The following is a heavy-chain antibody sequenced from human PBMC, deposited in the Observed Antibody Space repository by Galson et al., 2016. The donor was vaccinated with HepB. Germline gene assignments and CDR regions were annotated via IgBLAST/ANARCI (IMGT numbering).Heavy chain of an antibody. V-gene: IGHV3-66*02. D-gene: IGHD4-23*01. Sequence: SLRLSCAASGFTFSSHYMSWVRQAPGKGLEWVSVIYSGGTTDYAVSVKGRFTISRDKSKNTLYLQMNSLRGDDTAVYFCARDELRYGMDVWGKGTTVTVSS. CDR3: ARDELRYGMDV. J-gene: IGHJ6*04. CDR1: GFTFSSHY. CDR2: IYSGGTT.